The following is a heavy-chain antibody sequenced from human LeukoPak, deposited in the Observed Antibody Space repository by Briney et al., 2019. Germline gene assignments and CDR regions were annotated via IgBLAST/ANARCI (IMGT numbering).Heavy chain of an antibody. CDR2: ISSSTSTI. J-gene: IGHJ4*02. D-gene: IGHD3-10*01. Sequence: AGGSLRLSCAASGFTFSDYHMNWIRQAPGKGLEWVSYISSSTSTIYYADSVKGRFTISRDNAKSSLYLQMDSLRAEDTAVYYCVRLYYYGSGSYRYWGQGTLVTVSS. CDR1: GFTFSDYH. V-gene: IGHV3-11*01. CDR3: VRLYYYGSGSYRY.